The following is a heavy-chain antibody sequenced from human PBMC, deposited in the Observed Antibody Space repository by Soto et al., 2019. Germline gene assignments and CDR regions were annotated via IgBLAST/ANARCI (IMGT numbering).Heavy chain of an antibody. D-gene: IGHD1-1*01. J-gene: IGHJ4*02. Sequence: EVQVVESGGDLVEPGGSLRLSCVTSGFMFSSAWMSWVRQGPGKGLEWVARIKSKNEGGAADYAAPVNGRFSISRDDSKSPVYLQMNSLRAEDTALYYCVEGWNDFWGQGTLVTVSS. CDR1: GFMFSSAW. CDR3: VEGWNDF. CDR2: IKSKNEGGAA. V-gene: IGHV3-15*01.